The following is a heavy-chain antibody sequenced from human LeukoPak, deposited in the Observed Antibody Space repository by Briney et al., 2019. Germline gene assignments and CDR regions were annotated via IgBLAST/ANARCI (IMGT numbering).Heavy chain of an antibody. V-gene: IGHV1-2*06. CDR1: GYTFTGYY. Sequence: ASVKVSCKASGYTFTGYYMHWVRQAPGQGLEWMGRINLNSGGTDYAQKFQGRVTMTRGTSISTAYMELSRLRFDDTALYYCARGEYGGNFDFWGQGTLVTVSS. J-gene: IGHJ4*02. D-gene: IGHD2-15*01. CDR2: INLNSGGT. CDR3: ARGEYGGNFDF.